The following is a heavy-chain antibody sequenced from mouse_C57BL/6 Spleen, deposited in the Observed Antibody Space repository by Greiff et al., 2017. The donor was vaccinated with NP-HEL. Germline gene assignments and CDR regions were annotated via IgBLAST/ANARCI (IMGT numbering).Heavy chain of an antibody. CDR2: INPNYGTT. J-gene: IGHJ2*01. Sequence: EVQLQQSGPELVKPGASVKISCKASGYSFTDYNMNWVKQSNAKSLEWIGVINPNYGTTSYNQKFKGKATLTVDKSSSTAYMQLNSLTSEDSSVYYCARSEAIDGYYFDYWGQGTTLTVSS. D-gene: IGHD2-3*01. V-gene: IGHV1-39*01. CDR1: GYSFTDYN. CDR3: ARSEAIDGYYFDY.